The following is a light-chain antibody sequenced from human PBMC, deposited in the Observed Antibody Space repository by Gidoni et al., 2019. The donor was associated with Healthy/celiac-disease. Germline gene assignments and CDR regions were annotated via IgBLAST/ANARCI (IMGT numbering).Light chain of an antibody. CDR2: DAS. CDR3: QQYDNLPLT. CDR1: QDISNY. Sequence: DIQMTQSPSSLSASVGDRVTITCQASQDISNYLNWSQQKPGKAPKLLIYDASNLETGVPSRFSRSGSGTDFTFTISSLQPEDIATYYCQQYDNLPLTFGGXTKVEIK. V-gene: IGKV1-33*01. J-gene: IGKJ4*01.